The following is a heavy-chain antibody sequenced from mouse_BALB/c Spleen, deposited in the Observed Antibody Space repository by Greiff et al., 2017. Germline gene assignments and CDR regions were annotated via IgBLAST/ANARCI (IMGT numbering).Heavy chain of an antibody. CDR1: GYAFTNYL. V-gene: IGHV1-54*01. J-gene: IGHJ3*01. CDR3: AREGYYGSRDLFAY. D-gene: IGHD1-1*01. CDR2: INPGSGGT. Sequence: QVHVKQSGAELVRPGTSVKVSCKASGYAFTNYLIEWVKQRPGQGLEWIGVINPGSGGTNYNEKFKGKATLTADKSSSTAYMQLSSLTSDDSAVYFCAREGYYGSRDLFAYWGQGTLVTVSA.